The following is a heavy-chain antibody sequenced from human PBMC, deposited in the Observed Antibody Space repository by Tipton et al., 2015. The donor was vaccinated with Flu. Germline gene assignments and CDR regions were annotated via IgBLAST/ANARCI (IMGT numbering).Heavy chain of an antibody. J-gene: IGHJ3*01. Sequence: LRLSCSVSGGSMSRYYWNWIRQSPVKGLEWIGFVYYSGSTDYTDYSPSFKSRVTISVDPSKNQFSLQLTSVTAADTAVYYCARERRGGWPFYDAFDFWGQGTTVTVSS. D-gene: IGHD6-19*01. CDR3: ARERRGGWPFYDAFDF. CDR1: GGSMSRYY. V-gene: IGHV4-59*01. CDR2: VYYSGST.